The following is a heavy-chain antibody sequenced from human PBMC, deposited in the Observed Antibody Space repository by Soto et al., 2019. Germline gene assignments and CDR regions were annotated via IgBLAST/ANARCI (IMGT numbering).Heavy chain of an antibody. J-gene: IGHJ6*03. CDR2: IYYSGST. Sequence: QLQLQESGPGLVKPSETLSLTCTVSGGSISSSSYYWGWIRQPPGKGLEWIGSIYYSGSTYYNPSLKSRVTLSVDTSKNQFSLKLSSVTAADTAVYYCARLSYYYYYMDVWGKGTTVTVSS. CDR1: GGSISSSSYY. CDR3: ARLSYYYYYMDV. V-gene: IGHV4-39*01.